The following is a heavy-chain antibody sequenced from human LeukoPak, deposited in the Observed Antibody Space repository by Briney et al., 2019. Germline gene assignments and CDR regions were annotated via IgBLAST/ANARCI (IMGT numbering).Heavy chain of an antibody. V-gene: IGHV4-34*01. J-gene: IGHJ5*02. CDR1: GGSIISYY. D-gene: IGHD6-13*01. CDR3: ARGRRSSSWYIVFWFDA. Sequence: SETLSLTCTVSGGSIISYYWCWIRQPPGKGLEWIGEINHSGSTNYNPSLKSRVTISVDTSKNQFSLKLSSVTAADTAVYYCARGRRSSSWYIVFWFDAWGQRALVTVSS. CDR2: INHSGST.